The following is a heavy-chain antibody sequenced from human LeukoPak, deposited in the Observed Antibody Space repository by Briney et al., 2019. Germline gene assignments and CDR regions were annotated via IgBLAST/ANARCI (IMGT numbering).Heavy chain of an antibody. Sequence: SETLSLPCAVYGESLNSYYWSWLRQPPGEGREWIGEIYESGTTEYNPSLKSRVTISMVPSKQQFSLSLSSVTAADTAVYYCARGAWATRLGSWGLGTPVIVSP. D-gene: IGHD2-15*01. J-gene: IGHJ4*02. CDR2: IYESGTT. CDR1: GESLNSYY. CDR3: ARGAWATRLGS. V-gene: IGHV4-34*01.